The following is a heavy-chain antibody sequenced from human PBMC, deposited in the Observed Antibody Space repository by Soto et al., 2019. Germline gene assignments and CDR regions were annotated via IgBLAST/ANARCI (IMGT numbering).Heavy chain of an antibody. CDR2: INPATGAA. CDR1: GYPVTAYY. V-gene: IGHV1-2*02. J-gene: IGHJ3*02. CDR3: ARGGGVGVAGSAAFEM. D-gene: IGHD3-3*01. Sequence: QLHLVQSGAVVQKPGASVTVSCSASGYPVTAYYMHWVRQAPGRGLEWMGGINPATGAAKYTQTFQGRVTMTRDTSTSTVFKELSGLTSVDTAVFYLARGGGVGVAGSAAFEMWGQGTLVTVSS.